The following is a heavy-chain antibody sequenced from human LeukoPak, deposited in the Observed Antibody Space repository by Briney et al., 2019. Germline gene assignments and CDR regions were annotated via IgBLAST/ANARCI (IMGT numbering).Heavy chain of an antibody. CDR3: ARDNNWGSTHY. Sequence: GGSLRLSCAASGFTFNTYAMHWVRQAPGKGLEWVAVIAYDGNNEYYADSVKGRFTVSRDNTKSTLFLQMNSLRAEDTAVYYCARDNNWGSTHYWGQGTLVTVSS. CDR1: GFTFNTYA. V-gene: IGHV3-30-3*01. D-gene: IGHD7-27*01. CDR2: IAYDGNNE. J-gene: IGHJ4*02.